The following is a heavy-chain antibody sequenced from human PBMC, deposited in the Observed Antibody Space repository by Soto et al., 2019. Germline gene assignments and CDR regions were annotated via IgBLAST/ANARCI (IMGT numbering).Heavy chain of an antibody. D-gene: IGHD4-17*01. CDR2: INPSGGST. V-gene: IGHV1-46*01. J-gene: IGHJ6*02. Sequence: ASVKVSCKASGYTFTSYYMHWVRQAPGQGLEWMGIINPSGGSTSYAQKFQGRVTRTRDTSTSTVYMELSSLRSEDTAVYYCAIDWAPYYGDYPKYYYYGMDVWGQGTTVTVSS. CDR1: GYTFTSYY. CDR3: AIDWAPYYGDYPKYYYYGMDV.